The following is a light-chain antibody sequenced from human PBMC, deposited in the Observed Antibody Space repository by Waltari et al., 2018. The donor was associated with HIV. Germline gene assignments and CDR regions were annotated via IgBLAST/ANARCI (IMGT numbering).Light chain of an antibody. CDR3: QSYDSSLSGPRV. J-gene: IGLJ1*01. CDR2: GNS. Sequence: QSVLTQPPSVSGAPGQRVTISCTGSSSNIGAGYDVHWYQQLPGTAPKLLIYGNSNVPSGFPDRFSGSKSGTSASLAITGLQAEDEADYYCQSYDSSLSGPRVFGTGTKVTVL. CDR1: SSNIGAGYD. V-gene: IGLV1-40*01.